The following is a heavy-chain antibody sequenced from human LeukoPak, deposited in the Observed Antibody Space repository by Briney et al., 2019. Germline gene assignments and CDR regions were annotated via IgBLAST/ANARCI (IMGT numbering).Heavy chain of an antibody. Sequence: GGSLRLSCAASGFTFSNYGMSWVRQAPGKGLEWVSSISGSGDSTYYADSVKGRFTISRDNSKNTLYLQMNSLRAEDTAVYYCAKDLFSDYGSGSYGLDWFDPWGQGTLVTVSS. V-gene: IGHV3-23*01. CDR1: GFTFSNYG. CDR2: ISGSGDST. CDR3: AKDLFSDYGSGSYGLDWFDP. J-gene: IGHJ5*02. D-gene: IGHD3-10*01.